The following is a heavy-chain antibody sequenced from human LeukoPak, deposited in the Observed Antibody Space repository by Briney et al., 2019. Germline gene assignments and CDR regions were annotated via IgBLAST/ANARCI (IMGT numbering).Heavy chain of an antibody. Sequence: PSETLSLTCTVSGGSISSYYWSWIRQPPGKGLEWIGYIYYSGSTNYNPSLKSRVTISVDTSKNQFPLNLRSVTAADTAVYYCARGPISWPPDYWGQGTLVTVSS. CDR1: GGSISSYY. CDR2: IYYSGST. J-gene: IGHJ4*02. CDR3: ARGPISWPPDY. D-gene: IGHD6-13*01. V-gene: IGHV4-59*01.